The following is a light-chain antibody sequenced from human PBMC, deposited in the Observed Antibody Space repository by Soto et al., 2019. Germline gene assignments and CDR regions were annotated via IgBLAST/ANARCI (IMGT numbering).Light chain of an antibody. CDR3: QSYDSSLSVWV. CDR2: GNN. V-gene: IGLV1-40*01. Sequence: QSVLTQPPSVSGAPGQRVTISCTGSSSNIGAGYDVHWYHQLPGTAPKLLIYGNNNRPSGVPDRFSGSRSGTSASLAITGLQADDGADYYCQSYDSSLSVWVFGGGTKLTVL. J-gene: IGLJ3*02. CDR1: SSNIGAGYD.